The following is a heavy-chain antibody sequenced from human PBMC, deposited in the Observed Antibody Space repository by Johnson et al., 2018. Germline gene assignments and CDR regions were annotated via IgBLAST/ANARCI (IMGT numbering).Heavy chain of an antibody. V-gene: IGHV1-69*09. Sequence: VQLVESVAEVKKPGSSVKVSCRASGGTFGNYSIIWLRQAPGQGLEWMGRIIPVLEIANYALSFQGRVTNTADKSTSTAYMGVSSLRTEEPALYYCASGPCNDGRCYPTLFQDWGQGTLVTVSS. CDR3: ASGPCNDGRCYPTLFQD. D-gene: IGHD2-15*01. CDR1: GGTFGNYS. CDR2: IIPVLEIA. J-gene: IGHJ1*01.